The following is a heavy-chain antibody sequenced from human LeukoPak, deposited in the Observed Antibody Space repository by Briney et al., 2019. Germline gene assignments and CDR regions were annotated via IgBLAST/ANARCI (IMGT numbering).Heavy chain of an antibody. D-gene: IGHD5-18*01. CDR2: IYYSKNT. J-gene: IGHJ4*02. Sequence: SQTLSLTCTVSGGSISRSSAYCGWIRQPPGKGLEWIGSIYYSKNTYYNPSLKSRVTKSADTSKNKFPLTLGSVSATDTAVYYCVSPRGFSYGYFDYWGQGTLVTVSS. V-gene: IGHV4-39*01. CDR1: GGSISRSSAY. CDR3: VSPRGFSYGYFDY.